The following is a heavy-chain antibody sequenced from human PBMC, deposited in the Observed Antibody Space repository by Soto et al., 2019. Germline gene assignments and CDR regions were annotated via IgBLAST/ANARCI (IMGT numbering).Heavy chain of an antibody. CDR3: AAVPPPYDFWRRGYYYYGMDV. CDR2: IVVGSGNT. J-gene: IGHJ6*02. Sequence: SVKVSCKASGFTFTSSAVQWVRQARGQRLEWIGWIVVGSGNTNSAQKFQERVTITRDMSTSTAYMELSSLRSEDTAVYYCAAVPPPYDFWRRGYYYYGMDVWGQGTTVTVSS. CDR1: GFTFTSSA. V-gene: IGHV1-58*01. D-gene: IGHD3-3*01.